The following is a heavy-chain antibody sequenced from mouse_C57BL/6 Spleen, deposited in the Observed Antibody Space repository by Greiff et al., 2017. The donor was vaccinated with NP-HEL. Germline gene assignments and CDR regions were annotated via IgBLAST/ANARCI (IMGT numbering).Heavy chain of an antibody. CDR1: GFSLTSYG. D-gene: IGHD6-1*01. CDR2: IWSGGST. V-gene: IGHV2-2*01. CDR3: ARNLDPSYAMDY. Sequence: QVQLKQSGPGLVQPSQSLSITCTASGFSLTSYGVHWVRQSPGKGLEWLGVIWSGGSTDYTAAFLSRLSISKDNSKSQVFFKMNSLQADDTAIYYCARNLDPSYAMDYWGQGTSVTVSS. J-gene: IGHJ4*01.